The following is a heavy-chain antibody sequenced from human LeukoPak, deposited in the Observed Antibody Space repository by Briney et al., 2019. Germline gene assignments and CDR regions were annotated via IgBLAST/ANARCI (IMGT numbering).Heavy chain of an antibody. D-gene: IGHD6-13*01. CDR1: GYTFTGYY. CDR2: IHPNSGGT. V-gene: IGHV1-2*02. CDR3: ARSSSSWYNAFDI. Sequence: ASVKVSCKASGYTFTGYYIHWVRQAPGQGLEWRGWIHPNSGGTYFAQKFQGRVTMTRDTSISTAYLEMRSDDTAVYYCARSSSSWYNAFDIWGQGTMVTVSS. J-gene: IGHJ3*02.